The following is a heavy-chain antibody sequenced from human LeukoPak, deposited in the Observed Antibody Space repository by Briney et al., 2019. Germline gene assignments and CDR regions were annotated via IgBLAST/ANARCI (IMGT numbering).Heavy chain of an antibody. D-gene: IGHD6-13*01. J-gene: IGHJ5*02. V-gene: IGHV1-18*01. CDR1: GYTFTSYG. CDR3: ARGYSSSWYDWFDP. Sequence: ASVKVSCKASGYTFTSYGISWVRQAPGQGLEWMGWISAYNGNTNYAQKLQGRVTMTTDTSTSTAYMELRSLRSDDTTVYYCARGYSSSWYDWFDPWGQGTLVTVSS. CDR2: ISAYNGNT.